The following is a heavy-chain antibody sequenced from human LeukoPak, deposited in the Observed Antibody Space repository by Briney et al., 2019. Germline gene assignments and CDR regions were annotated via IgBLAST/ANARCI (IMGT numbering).Heavy chain of an antibody. CDR2: ISGSGGST. V-gene: IGHV3-23*01. Sequence: GGSLRLSCAASGFTFSSYAMSWVRQAPGKGLEWVLTISGSGGSTYYADSVKGRFTISRDNSKNTLYLQMNSLRAEDTAVYYCAKLGYCSSTSCGGFDYWGQGTLVTVSS. D-gene: IGHD2-2*01. CDR3: AKLGYCSSTSCGGFDY. CDR1: GFTFSSYA. J-gene: IGHJ4*02.